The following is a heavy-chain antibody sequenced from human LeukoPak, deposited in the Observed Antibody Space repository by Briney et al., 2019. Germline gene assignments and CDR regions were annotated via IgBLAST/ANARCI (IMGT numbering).Heavy chain of an antibody. V-gene: IGHV1-24*01. CDR3: ATHATSLGKAIDYGDPIYYYHGMDV. D-gene: IGHD4-17*01. Sequence: GASVKVSCKVSGYTLTELSMHWVRQAPGKGLEWMGGFDPEDGETIYAQKFQGRVTMTEDTSTDTAYMELSSLRSEDTAVYYCATHATSLGKAIDYGDPIYYYHGMDVWGQGTTVTVSS. J-gene: IGHJ6*02. CDR1: GYTLTELS. CDR2: FDPEDGET.